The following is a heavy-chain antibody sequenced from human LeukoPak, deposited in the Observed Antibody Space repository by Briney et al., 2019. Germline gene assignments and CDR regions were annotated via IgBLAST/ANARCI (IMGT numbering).Heavy chain of an antibody. CDR1: GGSVSNYY. CDR2: IYSSGST. Sequence: SETLSLTCTVSGGSVSNYYWSWIRQPAGKGLEWIGRIYSSGSTDYNPSLNSRVTMSADTSKNQFSLKLRSVTAADTAVYYCASYSSPQSPPDYWGQGTLVTVSS. J-gene: IGHJ4*02. D-gene: IGHD6-13*01. CDR3: ASYSSPQSPPDY. V-gene: IGHV4-4*07.